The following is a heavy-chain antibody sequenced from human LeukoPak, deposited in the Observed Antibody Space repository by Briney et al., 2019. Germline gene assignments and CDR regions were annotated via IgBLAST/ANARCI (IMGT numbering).Heavy chain of an antibody. D-gene: IGHD2-21*02. J-gene: IGHJ4*02. Sequence: GGSLRLSCAASGFTFSTQTINWVRQAPGKGLEWVGRISTKADGGTTDYAAPVKGRFTISRDDPKNTLYLQMNSLKTEDTAVYYCIKSSGDWHWGQGTLVTVSS. CDR2: ISTKADGGTT. V-gene: IGHV3-15*07. CDR1: GFTFSTQT. CDR3: IKSSGDWH.